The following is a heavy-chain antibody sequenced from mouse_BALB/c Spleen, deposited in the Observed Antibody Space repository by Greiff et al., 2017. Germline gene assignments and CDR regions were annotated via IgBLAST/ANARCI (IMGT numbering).Heavy chain of an antibody. CDR2: ISDGGSYT. V-gene: IGHV5-4*02. Sequence: VQLKESGGGLVKPGGSLKLSCAASGFTFSDYYMYWVRQTPEKRLEWVATISDGGSYTYYPDSVKGRFTISRDNAKNNLYLQMSSLKSEDTAMYYCARGTTVVLDYWGQGTTLTVSS. D-gene: IGHD1-1*01. CDR3: ARGTTVVLDY. J-gene: IGHJ2*01. CDR1: GFTFSDYY.